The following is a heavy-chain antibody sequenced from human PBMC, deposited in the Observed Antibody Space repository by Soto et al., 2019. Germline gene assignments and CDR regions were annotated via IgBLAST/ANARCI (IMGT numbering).Heavy chain of an antibody. J-gene: IGHJ4*02. V-gene: IGHV4-34*01. CDR2: INHSAST. CDR1: GGSFSGYY. Sequence: QVQLQQWGAGLLKPSETLSLTCAVYGGSFSGYYWSWIRQPPGKGLEWIGEINHSASTNYNPSLKSRVTISVDTSKNQFSLKLSSVTAADTAVYYCATKEGYSSSSGDYWGQGTLVTVSS. D-gene: IGHD6-6*01. CDR3: ATKEGYSSSSGDY.